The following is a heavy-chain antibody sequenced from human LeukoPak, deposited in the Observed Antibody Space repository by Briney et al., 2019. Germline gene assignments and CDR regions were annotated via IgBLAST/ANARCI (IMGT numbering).Heavy chain of an antibody. J-gene: IGHJ4*02. Sequence: SETLSLTCSVSVYSIRSGYYWGWIRKPPGKGLEWFASMYHSGSTYYNPSLRSRVTISLDTSKNQFSLKLNSVTAADTAVYYCTRERPRDGNNPPVDHWGQGTLVTVSS. D-gene: IGHD5-24*01. CDR1: VYSIRSGYY. CDR3: TRERPRDGNNPPVDH. CDR2: MYHSGST. V-gene: IGHV4-38-2*02.